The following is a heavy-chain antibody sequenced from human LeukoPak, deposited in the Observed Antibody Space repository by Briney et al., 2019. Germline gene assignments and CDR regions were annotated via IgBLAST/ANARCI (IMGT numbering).Heavy chain of an antibody. J-gene: IGHJ4*02. CDR2: IRSKAYGCTT. CDR3: TRLGFLEWSYFDY. Sequence: HSGGSLRLSCTASGFTFGDYAMSWVRQAPGKGLERVGFIRSKAYGCTTEYAATVKGRFTISRDDSKSIAYLQMNSLKSEDTAVYYCTRLGFLEWSYFDYWGQGTLVTVSS. CDR1: GFTFGDYA. D-gene: IGHD3-3*01. V-gene: IGHV3-49*04.